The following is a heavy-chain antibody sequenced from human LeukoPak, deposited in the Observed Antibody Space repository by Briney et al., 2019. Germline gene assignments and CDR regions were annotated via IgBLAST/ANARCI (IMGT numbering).Heavy chain of an antibody. V-gene: IGHV3-43*02. J-gene: IGHJ6*02. CDR2: ISGGGGSS. CDR3: AKSTAMLSSYFYGMDV. Sequence: GGSLRLSCAASGFTFDDYAMHWVRQAPGKGLEWVSLISGGGGSSYYADSVKGRFTISRDNSKNSLYLQMNSLGTEDTALYYCAKSTAMLSSYFYGMDVWGQGTTVTVSS. D-gene: IGHD5-18*01. CDR1: GFTFDDYA.